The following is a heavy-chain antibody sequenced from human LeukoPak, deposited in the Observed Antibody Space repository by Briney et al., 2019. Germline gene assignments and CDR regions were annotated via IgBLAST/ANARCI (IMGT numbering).Heavy chain of an antibody. V-gene: IGHV3-66*02. J-gene: IGHJ1*01. CDR3: ARDLNYYDSSGYRRVYFQH. Sequence: GGSLRLSCAASGFTVSSNYMSWDRQAPGKGLEWVSVIYSGGSTYYADSVKGRFTISRDNSKNTLYLQMNSLRAEDTAVYYCARDLNYYDSSGYRRVYFQHWGQGTLVTVSS. CDR2: IYSGGST. D-gene: IGHD3-22*01. CDR1: GFTVSSNY.